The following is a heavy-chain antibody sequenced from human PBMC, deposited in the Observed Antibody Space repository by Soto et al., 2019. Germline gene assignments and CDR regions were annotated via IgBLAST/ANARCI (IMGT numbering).Heavy chain of an antibody. CDR3: ARLWSERDPNFDY. J-gene: IGHJ4*02. CDR2: IRSKVNSYAT. CDR1: GYTFSDSA. D-gene: IGHD1-26*01. V-gene: IGHV3-73*02. Sequence: EVQLVESGGGLVQPGGSLKLSCAASGYTFSDSAIHWVRQASGKGLEWVGRIRSKVNSYATVYAASVRGRFTISRDDSKNTAYLQMNSLKTEDTAVYYSARLWSERDPNFDYWGQGTLVSVSS.